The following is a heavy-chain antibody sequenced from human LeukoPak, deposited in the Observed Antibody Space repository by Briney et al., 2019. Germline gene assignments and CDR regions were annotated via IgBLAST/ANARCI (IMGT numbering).Heavy chain of an antibody. Sequence: ASVKVSCKASGYTFTGYYMHWVRQAPGQGLEWMGWINPNSGNTGYAQKFQGRVTITRNTSISTAYMELSSLRSDDTAVYYCARGRGYSYGLFDYWGQGTLVTVSS. D-gene: IGHD5-18*01. V-gene: IGHV1-8*03. CDR3: ARGRGYSYGLFDY. CDR2: INPNSGNT. CDR1: GYTFTGYY. J-gene: IGHJ4*02.